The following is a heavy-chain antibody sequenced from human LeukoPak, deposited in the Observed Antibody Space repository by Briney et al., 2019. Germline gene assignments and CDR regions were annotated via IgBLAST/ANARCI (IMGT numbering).Heavy chain of an antibody. CDR3: AKDQGIGWTKDAFDI. CDR2: ISGSGGST. D-gene: IGHD6-19*01. CDR1: GFTFSSYA. J-gene: IGHJ3*02. Sequence: GGSLRLSCAASGFTFSSYAMSWVRQAPGKGLEWVSTISGSGGSTYYADSVKGRFTISRDNSKNTLCLQMNSLRAEDTALYYCAKDQGIGWTKDAFDIWGQGTMVTVCS. V-gene: IGHV3-23*01.